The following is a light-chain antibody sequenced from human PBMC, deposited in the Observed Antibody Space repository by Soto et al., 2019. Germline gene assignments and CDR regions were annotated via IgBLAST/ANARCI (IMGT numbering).Light chain of an antibody. CDR3: QESYSFFT. CDR1: QGISTF. V-gene: IGKV1-39*01. CDR2: AAX. J-gene: IGKJ5*01. Sequence: DIQMTQSPSSLSTSVGDRVTITCRASQGISTFLNWYQQKPGKAPRLLXXAAXXXXXXXPSRFSGSGYGTEFTLTITSLQPDDFATYYCQESYSFFTFGQGTRLEIK.